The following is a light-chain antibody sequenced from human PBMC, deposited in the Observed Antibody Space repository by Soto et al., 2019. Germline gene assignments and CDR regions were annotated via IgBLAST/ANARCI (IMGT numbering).Light chain of an antibody. J-gene: IGLJ3*02. CDR3: CSSAGSSTLV. CDR2: EVN. CDR1: SSDVGSYNL. Sequence: QSALTQPASVSGSPGQSITISCTGTSSDVGSYNLVSWYQQHPGKAPKLMIYEVNKRPSGVSNRFSGSKSGNTASLTISGLQAEDEADYYCCSSAGSSTLVFGGGTKVTVL. V-gene: IGLV2-23*02.